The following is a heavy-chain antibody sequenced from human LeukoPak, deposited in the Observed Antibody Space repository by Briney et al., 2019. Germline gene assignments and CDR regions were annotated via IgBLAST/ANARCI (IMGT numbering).Heavy chain of an antibody. CDR2: IDPSDSYT. CDR1: GYSFTNYW. Sequence: GESRKISCKGSGYSFTNYWISWVRQMPGKGLEWMGRIDPSDSYTKYSPSFEGHVTISVDKSISTAFLQWNSLKASDSAMYYCATGASKVTTHFANYWGQGTQVAVST. V-gene: IGHV5-10-1*01. D-gene: IGHD4-17*01. CDR3: ATGASKVTTHFANY. J-gene: IGHJ4*02.